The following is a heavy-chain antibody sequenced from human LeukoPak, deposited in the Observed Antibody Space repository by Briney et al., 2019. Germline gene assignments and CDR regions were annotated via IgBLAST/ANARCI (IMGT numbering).Heavy chain of an antibody. J-gene: IGHJ6*02. CDR1: GFTFSSYA. CDR3: ARASPTTVTTIYGMDV. CDR2: ISYDGSNK. Sequence: PGGSLRLSCAASGFTFSSYAMHWVRQAPGKGLEWVAVISYDGSNKYYADSVKGRFTISRDNSKNTLYLQMNSLRAEDTAVYYCARASPTTVTTIYGMDVWCQGTTVTVSS. D-gene: IGHD4-17*01. V-gene: IGHV3-30-3*01.